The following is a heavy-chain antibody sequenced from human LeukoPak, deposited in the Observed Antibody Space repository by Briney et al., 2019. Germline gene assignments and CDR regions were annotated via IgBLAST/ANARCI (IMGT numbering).Heavy chain of an antibody. CDR3: ARGSRYCSSTSCYSFDY. D-gene: IGHD2-2*02. CDR2: ITSGGSTI. J-gene: IGHJ4*02. V-gene: IGHV3-48*01. Sequence: GGSLRLSCAASGFTVSSNYMSWVRQAPGKGLEWVSYITSGGSTIYYADSVKGRFTISRDNAKNSLYLQMNSLRAEDTAVYYCARGSRYCSSTSCYSFDYWGQGTLVTVSS. CDR1: GFTVSSNY.